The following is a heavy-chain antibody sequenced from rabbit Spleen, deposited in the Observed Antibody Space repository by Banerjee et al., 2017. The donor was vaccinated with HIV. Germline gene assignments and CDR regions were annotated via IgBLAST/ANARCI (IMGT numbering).Heavy chain of an antibody. D-gene: IGHD2-1*01. V-gene: IGHV1S45*01. CDR3: ARSGIGDINRFGL. Sequence: QQQLEESGGGLVKPGGTLTLTCKASGIDFSSYYYMWWVRQAPGKGLEWIGCIYIDSSETWYASWAKGRLTISKTSSTTVTLQMNSLTTADTATYFCARSGIGDINRFGLWGPGTLVTVS. CDR2: IYIDSSET. J-gene: IGHJ2*01. CDR1: GIDFSSYYY.